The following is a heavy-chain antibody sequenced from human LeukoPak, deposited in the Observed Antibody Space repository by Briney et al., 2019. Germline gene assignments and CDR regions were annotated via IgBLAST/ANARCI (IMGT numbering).Heavy chain of an antibody. CDR3: ARDQGTIFGVVPIRVYYMDV. J-gene: IGHJ6*03. Sequence: GASVKVSCKASGYTFTSYGISWVRQAPGQGLEWMGWISAYNGNTNYAQKLQGRVTMTTDTSTSTAYMELRSLRSDDTAVYYCARDQGTIFGVVPIRVYYMDVWGKGTTVTVSS. CDR1: GYTFTSYG. V-gene: IGHV1-18*01. D-gene: IGHD3-3*01. CDR2: ISAYNGNT.